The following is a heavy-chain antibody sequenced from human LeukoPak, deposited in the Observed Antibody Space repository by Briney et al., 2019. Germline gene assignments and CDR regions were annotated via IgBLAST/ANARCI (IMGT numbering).Heavy chain of an antibody. V-gene: IGHV5-51*01. CDR2: IYPGDSDT. CDR1: GYSFTSYW. CDR3: AILHRDFWSGYYYMDV. Sequence: GESLKISCKGSGYSFTSYWIGWVRQMPGKGPEWMGIIYPGDSDTRYSPSFQGQVTISADKSISTAYLQWSSLKASDTAMYYSAILHRDFWSGYYYMDVWGKGTTVTVSS. D-gene: IGHD3-3*01. J-gene: IGHJ6*03.